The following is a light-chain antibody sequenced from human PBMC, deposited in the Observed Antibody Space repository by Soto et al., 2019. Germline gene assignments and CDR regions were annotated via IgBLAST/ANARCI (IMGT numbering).Light chain of an antibody. V-gene: IGLV2-8*01. CDR3: SSYAGNNRLI. Sequence: QSALIQPPSASGSPGQSVTISCTGTSSDVGGYNYVSWYQQHAGKVPKLIIYEVSERPSGVPDRFSGSKSGNTASLRVSGLLTEDEADYYCSSYAGNNRLIFGGGTKLTVL. J-gene: IGLJ2*01. CDR2: EVS. CDR1: SSDVGGYNY.